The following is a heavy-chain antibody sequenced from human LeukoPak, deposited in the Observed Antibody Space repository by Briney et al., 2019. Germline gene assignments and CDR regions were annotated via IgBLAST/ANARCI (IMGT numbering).Heavy chain of an antibody. J-gene: IGHJ4*02. V-gene: IGHV4-59*01. Sequence: PSETLSLTCTVSGGSISSYYWSWIRQPPGKGLEWIGYIYYSGSTNYNPSLKSRVTISVDTSKNQFSLKLSSVTAADTAVYYWARVGGSYRNDYWGQGTLVTVSS. D-gene: IGHD1-26*01. CDR1: GGSISSYY. CDR3: ARVGGSYRNDY. CDR2: IYYSGST.